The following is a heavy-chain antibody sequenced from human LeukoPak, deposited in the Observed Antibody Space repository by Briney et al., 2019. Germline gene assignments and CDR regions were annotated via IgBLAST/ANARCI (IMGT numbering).Heavy chain of an antibody. CDR3: ALGGSSDLEWLVDYFDH. J-gene: IGHJ4*02. V-gene: IGHV1-2*06. D-gene: IGHD3-3*01. CDR1: VYTFSVYF. Sequence: GASVTVSFKTSVYTFSVYFIHWIRQAPGQGLEWMGRINPNTGGTNYAQKFQGRVTMTSDSSIRSAYMDLSRLILDDSAVYYCALGGSSDLEWLVDYFDHWGQGSLVLVSS. CDR2: INPNTGGT.